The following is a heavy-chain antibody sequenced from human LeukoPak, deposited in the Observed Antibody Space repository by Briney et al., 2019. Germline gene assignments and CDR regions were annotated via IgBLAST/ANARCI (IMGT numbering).Heavy chain of an antibody. J-gene: IGHJ3*02. CDR3: ARDRASPYYYDSSGYGAFDI. CDR1: GFTFSSYV. D-gene: IGHD3-22*01. Sequence: GGSLRLSCAASGFTFSSYVMTWVRQAPGKGLEWVSSISSSSSYIYYADSVKGRFTISRDNAKNSLYLQMNSLRAEDTAVYYCARDRASPYYYDSSGYGAFDIWGQGTMVTVSS. CDR2: ISSSSSYI. V-gene: IGHV3-21*01.